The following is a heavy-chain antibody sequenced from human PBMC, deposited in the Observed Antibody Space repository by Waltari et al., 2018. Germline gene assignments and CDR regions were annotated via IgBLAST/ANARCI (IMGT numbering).Heavy chain of an antibody. J-gene: IGHJ6*03. CDR1: GFTFRSYG. D-gene: IGHD7-27*01. CDR2: IRDDGSNK. Sequence: QVQLVESGGGVVQPGGSLRLSCAASGFTFRSYGMHWVRQAPGKGLEWVACIRDDGSNKDYVEPGKGRLTISRDNSKNTLYLKMNSLRAEETAVDYCAKESNWGGYYYMDVWGKGTTVTISS. V-gene: IGHV3-30*02. CDR3: AKESNWGGYYYMDV.